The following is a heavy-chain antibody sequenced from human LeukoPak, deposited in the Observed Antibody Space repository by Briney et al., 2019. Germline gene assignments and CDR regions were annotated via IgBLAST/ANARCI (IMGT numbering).Heavy chain of an antibody. CDR2: ISAYXGNT. Sequence: ASVKVSCKASGYTFTSYGISWVRQAPGQGLEWMGWISAYXGNTNYAQKLQGRVTMTTDTSTSTAYMELRSLRSDDTAVYYCVRDPPNYYDSSGYSNVFDYWGQGTLVTVSS. D-gene: IGHD3-22*01. CDR3: VRDPPNYYDSSGYSNVFDY. J-gene: IGHJ4*02. CDR1: GYTFTSYG. V-gene: IGHV1-18*01.